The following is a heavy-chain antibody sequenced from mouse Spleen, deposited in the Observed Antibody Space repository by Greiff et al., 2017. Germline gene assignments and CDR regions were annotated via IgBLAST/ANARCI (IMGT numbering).Heavy chain of an antibody. CDR3: TRDGYWYFDV. V-gene: IGHV5-9-1*02. CDR1: GFTFSNYA. J-gene: IGHJ1*03. Sequence: EVQGVESGEGLVKPGGSLKLSCAASGFTFSNYAMSWVRQTPEKRLEWVAYISSGGDYIYYADTVKGRFTISRDNARNTLYLQMSSLKSEDTAMYYCTRDGYWYFDVWGTGTTVTVSS. D-gene: IGHD2-3*01. CDR2: ISSGGDYI.